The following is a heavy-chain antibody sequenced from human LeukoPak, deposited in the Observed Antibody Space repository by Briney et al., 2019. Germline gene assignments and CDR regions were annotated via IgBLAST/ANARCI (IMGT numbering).Heavy chain of an antibody. V-gene: IGHV4-39*07. CDR3: ARGIAARRRPFDY. D-gene: IGHD6-6*01. J-gene: IGHJ4*02. Sequence: SETLSLTCTVSGGSISSSSYYWGWIRQPPGKGLEWIGSIYYSGSTYYNPSLKSRVTISVDTSKNQFSLKLSSVTAADTAVYYCARGIAARRRPFDYWGQGTLVTVSS. CDR2: IYYSGST. CDR1: GGSISSSSYY.